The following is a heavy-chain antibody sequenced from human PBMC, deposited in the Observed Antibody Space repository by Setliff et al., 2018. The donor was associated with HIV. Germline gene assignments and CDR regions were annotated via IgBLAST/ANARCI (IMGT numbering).Heavy chain of an antibody. Sequence: SETLSLTCAVSGYSISSGYQWGWIRQPPGKGLEWIGSIYHSGSTYYNPSLKSRVTISVDTSKNQFSLKRSSVTGADTAVYYCARLEKEFTFGGSIVTYYFDYWGQGTLVTVSS. CDR1: GYSISSGYQ. CDR3: ARLEKEFTFGGSIVTYYFDY. V-gene: IGHV4-38-2*01. D-gene: IGHD3-16*02. CDR2: IYHSGST. J-gene: IGHJ4*02.